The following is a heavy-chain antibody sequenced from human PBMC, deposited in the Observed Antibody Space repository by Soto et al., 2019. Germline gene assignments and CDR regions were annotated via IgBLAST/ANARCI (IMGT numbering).Heavy chain of an antibody. CDR1: GGSFGGYS. J-gene: IGHJ4*02. CDR3: ARDKITGLFDY. CDR2: INHSGST. Sequence: QVQLQQWGAGLLKPSETLSLTCAVYGGSFGGYSWTWIGQPPGTGLEWIGEINHSGSTNYNPSLKSRVTISVDTSKNQFSLKLTSVTAADTAVYYCARDKITGLFDYWGQGTLVTVSS. V-gene: IGHV4-34*01. D-gene: IGHD2-8*02.